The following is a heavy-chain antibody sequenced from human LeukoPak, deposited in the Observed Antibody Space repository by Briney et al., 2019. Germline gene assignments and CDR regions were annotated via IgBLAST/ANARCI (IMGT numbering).Heavy chain of an antibody. V-gene: IGHV4-59*08. Sequence: SETLSLTCTVSGGSISTYYWSWIRQPPGKGLEWIGYVYYSGSINYNPSLKSRVTISVDTSKNQFSLKLSSVTAADTAVYYCARSRGYSYGTTFLDYWGQGTLVTVSS. J-gene: IGHJ4*02. D-gene: IGHD5-18*01. CDR3: ARSRGYSYGTTFLDY. CDR2: VYYSGSI. CDR1: GGSISTYY.